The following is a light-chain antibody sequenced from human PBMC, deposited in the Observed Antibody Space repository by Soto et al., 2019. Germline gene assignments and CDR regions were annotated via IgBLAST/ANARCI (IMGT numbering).Light chain of an antibody. J-gene: IGKJ5*01. V-gene: IGKV3-11*01. CDR2: DAS. CDR1: QSVSTH. Sequence: EIVLTPSPATLSLSPGERAALSCRASQSVSTHLAWYQQKPGQAPRLFIYDASNRATGIPARFSGSGSGTDFTLTISSLEPEDFAVYYCQQRSKWPITFGQGTRLEI. CDR3: QQRSKWPIT.